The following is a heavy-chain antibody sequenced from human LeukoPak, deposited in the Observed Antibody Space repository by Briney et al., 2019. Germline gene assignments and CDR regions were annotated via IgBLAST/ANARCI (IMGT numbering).Heavy chain of an antibody. V-gene: IGHV1-2*02. Sequence: ASVNLSCKASGYMFTGYYMHWVRHAPGQGLEWMGWINPNSGGTNYAQKFQGRVTMTRDTSISTAYMELSRLRSDDTAVYYCARSYDSSGYYDYWGQGTLVTVSS. J-gene: IGHJ4*02. D-gene: IGHD3-22*01. CDR3: ARSYDSSGYYDY. CDR1: GYMFTGYY. CDR2: INPNSGGT.